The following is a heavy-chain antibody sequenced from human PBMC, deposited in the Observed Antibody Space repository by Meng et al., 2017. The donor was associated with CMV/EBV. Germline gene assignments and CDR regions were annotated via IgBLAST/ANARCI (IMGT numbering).Heavy chain of an antibody. D-gene: IGHD5-18*01. CDR1: GGSFSGYY. V-gene: IGHV4-34*01. J-gene: IGHJ4*02. CDR3: ASLDTAMVVY. CDR2: INHSGST. Sequence: GSLRLSCAVYGGSFSGYYWSWIRQPPGKGLEWIGEINHSGSTNYNPSLKSRVTISVDTSKNQFSLKLSSVTAADTAVYYCASLDTAMVVYWGQGTLVTVSS.